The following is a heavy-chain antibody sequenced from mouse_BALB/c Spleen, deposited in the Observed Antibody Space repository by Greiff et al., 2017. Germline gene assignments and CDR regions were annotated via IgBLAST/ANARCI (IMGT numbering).Heavy chain of an antibody. CDR3: ARGLSDY. V-gene: IGHV5-6*01. CDR1: GFTFSSYG. CDR2: ISSGGSYT. Sequence: EVNVVESGGDLVKPGGSLKLSCAASGFTFSSYGMSWVRQTPDKRLEWVATISSGGSYTYYPDSVKGRFTISRDNAKNTLYLQMSSLKSEDTAMYYCARGLSDYWGQGTTLTVSS. D-gene: IGHD3-1*01. J-gene: IGHJ2*01.